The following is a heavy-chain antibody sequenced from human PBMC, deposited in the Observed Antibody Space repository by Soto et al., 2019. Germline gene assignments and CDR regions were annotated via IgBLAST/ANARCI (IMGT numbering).Heavy chain of an antibody. D-gene: IGHD3-10*01. CDR1: GFTFSNYG. Sequence: LRLSCAASGFTFSNYGMHWVRQAPGKGLEWVAIIWYDGSNKYYADSVKGRFTISRDNSKNTVYLQMNSLRAEDTAMYYCAAGEPLDYRGQGTLVTVSS. J-gene: IGHJ4*02. V-gene: IGHV3-33*01. CDR2: IWYDGSNK. CDR3: AAGEPLDY.